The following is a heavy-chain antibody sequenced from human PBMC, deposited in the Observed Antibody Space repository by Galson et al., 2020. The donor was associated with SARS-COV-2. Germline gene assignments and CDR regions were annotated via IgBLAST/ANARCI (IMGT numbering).Heavy chain of an antibody. V-gene: IGHV4-61*02. CDR2: IYTSGST. D-gene: IGHD6-13*01. CDR3: AREDGFSELSSSWYLDY. Sequence: SETLSLTCTVSGGSISSGSYYWSWIRQPAGKGLEWIGRIYTSGSTNYNPSLKSRVTISVDTSKNQFSLKLSSVTAADTAVYYCAREDGFSELSSSWYLDYWGQGTLVTVSS. CDR1: GGSISSGSYY. J-gene: IGHJ4*02.